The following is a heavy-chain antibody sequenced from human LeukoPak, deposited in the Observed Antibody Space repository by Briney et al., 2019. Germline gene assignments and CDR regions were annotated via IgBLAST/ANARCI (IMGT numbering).Heavy chain of an antibody. CDR2: IIPILGIA. Sequence: SVKVSCKASGYTFTGYYMHWVRQAPGHGLEWMGRIIPILGIANYAQKFQGRVTITADKSTSTAYMELSSLRSEDTAVYYCARYCTNGVCYEDFDYWGQGTLVTVSS. D-gene: IGHD2-8*01. J-gene: IGHJ4*02. CDR3: ARYCTNGVCYEDFDY. V-gene: IGHV1-69*02. CDR1: GYTFTGYY.